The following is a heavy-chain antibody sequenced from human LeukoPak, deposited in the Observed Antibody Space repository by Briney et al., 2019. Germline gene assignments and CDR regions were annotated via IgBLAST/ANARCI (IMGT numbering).Heavy chain of an antibody. CDR3: ASRLYCSNTRCRNFPFAY. CDR1: GGTFSSFA. J-gene: IGHJ4*02. V-gene: IGHV1-69*13. D-gene: IGHD2-2*01. CDR2: IIPIFGTA. Sequence: SVKVSCKASGGTFSSFAINWVRQAPGQGLEWMGGIIPIFGTANYAQKFQDRVTITADESTSTAYMELSSLRSEDTAIYYCASRLYCSNTRCRNFPFAYWGQGTLVTVSS.